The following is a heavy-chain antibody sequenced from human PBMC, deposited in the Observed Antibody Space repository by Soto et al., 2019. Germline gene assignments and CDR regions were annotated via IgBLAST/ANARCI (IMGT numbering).Heavy chain of an antibody. CDR3: ALLVSLGAFDI. J-gene: IGHJ3*02. V-gene: IGHV3-11*01. CDR1: GFTFSDYY. Sequence: QVQLVESGGGLVKPGESLRLSCAASGFTFSDYYMSWIRQAPGKGLEWVSYISSSASIIYHADSMRGRFTISRDNAKNSLFLPINSLRDEDAAVDSCALLVSLGAFDIWGQVTRVTVSS. D-gene: IGHD3-3*02. CDR2: ISSSASII.